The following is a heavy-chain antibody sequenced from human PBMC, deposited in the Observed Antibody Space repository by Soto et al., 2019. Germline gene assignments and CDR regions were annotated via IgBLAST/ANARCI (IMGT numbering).Heavy chain of an antibody. V-gene: IGHV1-18*04. D-gene: IGHD3-10*01. CDR3: ARSYSYGSWWYFDY. CDR1: GYTFKTYG. CDR2: IIVHNGNT. Sequence: GASVKVSCKTSGYTFKTYGITWVRQAPGQGLEWMEWIIVHNGNTHYAEKLQGRVTMTTDTSTSTAYMELWGLGSDDTAVYYCARSYSYGSWWYFDYWGQGTQVTVPS. J-gene: IGHJ4*02.